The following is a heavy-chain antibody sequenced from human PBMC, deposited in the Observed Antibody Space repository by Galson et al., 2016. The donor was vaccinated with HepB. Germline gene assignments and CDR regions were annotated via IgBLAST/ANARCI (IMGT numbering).Heavy chain of an antibody. D-gene: IGHD3-22*01. CDR2: IDPSDSDT. Sequence: QSGAEVKKPGDSLKISCKASGYNFTNFWIGWVRQMPGKGLEWVAIIDPSDSDTKYSPSFQGQVTIPADKSVNTAYLQWSSLQASDPAIYFCARLGFYDSGIDYWGQGTVVIVSS. CDR1: GYNFTNFW. V-gene: IGHV5-51*03. J-gene: IGHJ4*02. CDR3: ARLGFYDSGIDY.